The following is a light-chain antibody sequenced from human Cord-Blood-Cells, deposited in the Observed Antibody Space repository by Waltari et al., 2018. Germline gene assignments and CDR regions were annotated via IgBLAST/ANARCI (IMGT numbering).Light chain of an antibody. Sequence: QSALTQPASVSGSPGQSITISCTGTSSDVGGYNYVSWYQQHPGKAPKLMIYDVSKGPAGVSTRFSGSKSGNTASLTISGLQAEDEADYYCSSYTSSSTWVFGGGTKLTVL. CDR2: DVS. J-gene: IGLJ3*02. CDR1: SSDVGGYNY. CDR3: SSYTSSSTWV. V-gene: IGLV2-14*01.